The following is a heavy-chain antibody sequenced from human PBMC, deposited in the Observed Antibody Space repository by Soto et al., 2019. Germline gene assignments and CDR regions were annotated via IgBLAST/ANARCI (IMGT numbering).Heavy chain of an antibody. CDR1: GFTFSSYG. J-gene: IGHJ6*02. CDR3: AKVSVVVPAATHYYYYGMDV. Sequence: GGSLRLSCAASGFTFSSYGMHWVRQAPGKGLEWVAVISYDGSNKYYADSVKGRFTISRDDSKNTLYLQMNSLRAEDTAVYYCAKVSVVVPAATHYYYYGMDVWGQGTTVTVSS. CDR2: ISYDGSNK. V-gene: IGHV3-30*18. D-gene: IGHD2-2*01.